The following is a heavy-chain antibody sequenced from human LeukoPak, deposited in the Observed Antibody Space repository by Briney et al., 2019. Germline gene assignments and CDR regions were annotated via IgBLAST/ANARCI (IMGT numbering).Heavy chain of an antibody. J-gene: IGHJ5*02. CDR2: IYFGGAT. Sequence: PSETLSLTCIFSVGSIKNYYWSCIRHPPRKGLWWLGNIYFGGATAYNSSFKSRLTISVDTFKNQLSLNLQSVTAADTATYYCARHRSDTGGKKGVNWFDPWGQGTLVTVSS. D-gene: IGHD4-23*01. V-gene: IGHV4-59*01. CDR1: VGSIKNYY. CDR3: ARHRSDTGGKKGVNWFDP.